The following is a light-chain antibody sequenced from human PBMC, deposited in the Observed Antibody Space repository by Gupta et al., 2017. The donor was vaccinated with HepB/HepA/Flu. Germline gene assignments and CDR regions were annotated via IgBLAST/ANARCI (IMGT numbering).Light chain of an antibody. CDR1: SSDVVGYNY. Sequence: ALTQSPSASGAPAQSVTSSCTGNSSDVVGYNYVSWYPQHPGQAPILMIYEDSKRHSGVPERFSGSNSGTTATLTITWPQAGDEADYYCQSDEGSNNWVVFGGGTKLTVL. CDR2: EDS. V-gene: IGLV2-8*01. J-gene: IGLJ2*01. CDR3: QSDEGSNNWVV.